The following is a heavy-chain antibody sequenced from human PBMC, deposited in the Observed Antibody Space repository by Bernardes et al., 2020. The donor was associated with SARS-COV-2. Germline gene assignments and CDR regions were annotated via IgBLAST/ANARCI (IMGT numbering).Heavy chain of an antibody. CDR3: ARGPYYFDY. J-gene: IGHJ4*02. V-gene: IGHV3-66*01. Sequence: GGSLRLSCAASGFTVSSTYMSWVRQAPGKGLEWVSVIYSGDRTHYADSVKGRFTISRDNSKNTLYLQMDSLRAEDTAVYYCARGPYYFDYWGQGTLVTVSS. CDR1: GFTVSSTY. CDR2: IYSGDRT.